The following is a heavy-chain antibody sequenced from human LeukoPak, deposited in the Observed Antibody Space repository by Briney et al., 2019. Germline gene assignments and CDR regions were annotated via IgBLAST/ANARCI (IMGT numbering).Heavy chain of an antibody. CDR1: GYTFTGYD. CDR2: INPKSGGT. V-gene: IGHV1-2*02. CDR3: ARNLWFGESSDAFDM. J-gene: IGHJ3*02. Sequence: GASVKVSCKASGYTFTGYDMHWVRQAPGQGLEWMGWINPKSGGTNYAQKFQGRVTMTRDTSISTAYMDMSSLRSDDTAVYYCARNLWFGESSDAFDMWGQGTMVTVSS. D-gene: IGHD3-10*01.